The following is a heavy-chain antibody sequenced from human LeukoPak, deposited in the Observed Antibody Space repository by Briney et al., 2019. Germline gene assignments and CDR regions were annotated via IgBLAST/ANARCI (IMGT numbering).Heavy chain of an antibody. CDR2: INHSGST. J-gene: IGHJ6*02. Sequence: SETLSLTCAVYGGSFSGYYWSWIRQPPGKGLEWIGEINHSGSTNYNPSLKSRVTISVDTSKNQFSLKLSSVTAADTAVYYCARAYDYGDYPTPYYYYGMDVWGQGTTVTVSS. V-gene: IGHV4-34*01. CDR1: GGSFSGYY. CDR3: ARAYDYGDYPTPYYYYGMDV. D-gene: IGHD4-17*01.